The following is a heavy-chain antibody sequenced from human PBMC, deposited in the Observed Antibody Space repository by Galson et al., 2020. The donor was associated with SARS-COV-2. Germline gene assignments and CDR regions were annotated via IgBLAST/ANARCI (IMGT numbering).Heavy chain of an antibody. Sequence: ETSETLSLTCAVYGGSFIGYYWSWIRQPPGKGLEWIGEINHSGSTNYNPSLKSRVTISVDTSKNQFSLKLSSVTAADTAVYYCARENITIFGVGFDYWGQGTLVTVSS. CDR1: GGSFIGYY. V-gene: IGHV4-34*01. CDR2: INHSGST. CDR3: ARENITIFGVGFDY. J-gene: IGHJ4*02. D-gene: IGHD3-3*01.